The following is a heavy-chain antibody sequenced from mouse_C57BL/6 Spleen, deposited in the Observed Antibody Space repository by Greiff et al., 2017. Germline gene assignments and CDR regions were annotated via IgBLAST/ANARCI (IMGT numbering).Heavy chain of an antibody. Sequence: QVQLQQPGAELVMPGASVKLSCKASGYTFTSYWMHWVKQRPGQGLEWIGEIDPSDSYTNSNQKFKGKSTLTVDKSSSTAYMQLSSLTSEDSAVYYCARWITTVVARDYAMDYWGQGTSVTVSS. J-gene: IGHJ4*01. V-gene: IGHV1-69*01. CDR2: IDPSDSYT. CDR3: ARWITTVVARDYAMDY. CDR1: GYTFTSYW. D-gene: IGHD1-1*01.